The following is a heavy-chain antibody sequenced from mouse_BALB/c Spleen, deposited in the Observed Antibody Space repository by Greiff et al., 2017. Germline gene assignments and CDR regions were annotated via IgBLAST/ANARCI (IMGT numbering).Heavy chain of an antibody. CDR1: GFSLTRYG. CDR2: IWAGGST. CDR3: ARGGYYYGSKGDAMDD. Sequence: VKLQESGPGLVAPSQSLSITCTVSGFSLTRYGVHWVRQPPGQGLEWLGVIWAGGSTNYNSALMSRLSISNDNSKSHVFLKMNSLQTDDTAMYYCARGGYYYGSKGDAMDDGGQGTSVTVSS. V-gene: IGHV2-9*02. D-gene: IGHD1-1*01. J-gene: IGHJ4*01.